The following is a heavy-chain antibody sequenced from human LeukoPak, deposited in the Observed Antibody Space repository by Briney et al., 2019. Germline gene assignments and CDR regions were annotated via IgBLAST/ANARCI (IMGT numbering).Heavy chain of an antibody. D-gene: IGHD6-19*01. CDR3: TRGPSYHSKWVGGMWFDP. CDR1: GYTFTSYD. CDR2: MNPKSAHT. J-gene: IGHJ5*02. V-gene: IGHV1-8*01. Sequence: HGASVMVSCKASGYTFTSYDIHWVRQASGHGLEWMGWMNPKSAHTGHAQRFQGRVSMTMNTSISTAYMELSSLTSEDTAMYYCTRGPSYHSKWVGGMWFDPWGQGTLVSVSS.